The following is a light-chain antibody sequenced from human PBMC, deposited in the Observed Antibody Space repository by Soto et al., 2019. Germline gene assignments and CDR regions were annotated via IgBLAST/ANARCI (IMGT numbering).Light chain of an antibody. Sequence: TVTTQYQATLSVSPGERAXLCCRASQSVGSDLAWYQRKPGQATRLLIYGASTRATGIPGRFSGSASETEFTLTISSLQSEDFGVYYCQQYNKWPWTFGQGTKLDNK. J-gene: IGKJ1*01. CDR3: QQYNKWPWT. CDR1: QSVGSD. V-gene: IGKV3-15*01. CDR2: GAS.